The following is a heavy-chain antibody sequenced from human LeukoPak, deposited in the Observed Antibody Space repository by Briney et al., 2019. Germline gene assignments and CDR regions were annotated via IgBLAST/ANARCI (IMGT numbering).Heavy chain of an antibody. J-gene: IGHJ4*02. CDR1: GGTFSSYA. Sequence: SVKVSCKASGGTFSSYAISWVRQAPGQGLEWMGGIIPIFGTANYAQKFQGRVTITTDESTSTAYMELSSLRSEDTAVYYRARCPSGYYPFDYWGQGTLVTVSS. CDR3: ARCPSGYYPFDY. V-gene: IGHV1-69*05. CDR2: IIPIFGTA. D-gene: IGHD3-22*01.